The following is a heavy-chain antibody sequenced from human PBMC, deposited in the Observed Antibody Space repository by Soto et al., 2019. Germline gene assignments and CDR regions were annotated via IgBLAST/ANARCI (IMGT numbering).Heavy chain of an antibody. Sequence: QVQLVESGGGVVQPGRSLRLSCAASGFTFSSYAMHWVRQAPGKGLEWVAVISYDGSNKYYADSVKGRFTISRDNSKNTLYLQMNSLRAEDTAVDYCAREKGDSSGYYPTYGMDVWGQGTTVTVSS. D-gene: IGHD3-22*01. V-gene: IGHV3-30-3*01. CDR3: AREKGDSSGYYPTYGMDV. J-gene: IGHJ6*02. CDR2: ISYDGSNK. CDR1: GFTFSSYA.